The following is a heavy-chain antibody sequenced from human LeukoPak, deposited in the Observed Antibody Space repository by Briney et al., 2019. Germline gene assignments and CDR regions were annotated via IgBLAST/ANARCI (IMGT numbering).Heavy chain of an antibody. Sequence: ASVKVSCKASGYTFTSYGISWVRQAPGQGLEWMGWISAYNGNTNYAQKLQGRVTMTTDTSTSTAYMELRSLRSDDTAVYYCARDGENRPDYGDPSWFDPWGQGILVTVSS. CDR1: GYTFTSYG. J-gene: IGHJ5*02. CDR3: ARDGENRPDYGDPSWFDP. V-gene: IGHV1-18*01. D-gene: IGHD4-17*01. CDR2: ISAYNGNT.